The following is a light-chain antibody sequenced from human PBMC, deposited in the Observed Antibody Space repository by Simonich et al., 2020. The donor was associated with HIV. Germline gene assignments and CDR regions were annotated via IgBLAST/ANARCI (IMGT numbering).Light chain of an antibody. CDR2: WAS. V-gene: IGKV4-1*01. CDR1: QRVLYSSNNKNY. CDR3: QQYSSTPMYT. Sequence: DIVMTQSPDSLAVSLGERATINCKSSQRVLYSSNNKNYLACSQQKPGQPPKLLIYWASTRESGVPARLSGSGSGTDFTLTISSLQAEDVAVYYCQQYSSTPMYTFGQGTKLEIK. J-gene: IGKJ2*01.